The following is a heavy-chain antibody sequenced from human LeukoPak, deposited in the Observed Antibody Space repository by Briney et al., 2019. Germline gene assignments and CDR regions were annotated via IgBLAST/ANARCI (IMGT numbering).Heavy chain of an antibody. CDR2: IIPIFGTT. J-gene: IGHJ6*03. CDR3: ARGGYDFWSGSLYYYYYMDV. V-gene: IGHV1-69*13. Sequence: SVKVSCXASGGTFSSYAISWVRQAPGQGLEWMGGIIPIFGTTNYAQKFQGRVTITADESTSTAYMELSSLSSEDTAVYYCARGGYDFWSGSLYYYYYMDVWGKGTTVTVSS. D-gene: IGHD3-3*01. CDR1: GGTFSSYA.